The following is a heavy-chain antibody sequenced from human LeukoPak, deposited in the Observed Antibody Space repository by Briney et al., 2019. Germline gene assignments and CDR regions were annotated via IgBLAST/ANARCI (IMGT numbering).Heavy chain of an antibody. CDR3: ARCRAGGWLFDY. CDR2: TYYRSKWYN. D-gene: IGHD3-16*01. J-gene: IGHJ4*02. V-gene: IGHV6-1*01. CDR1: GDNVSSNSAA. Sequence: SQTLSLTCAISGDNVSSNSAAWNWIRQSASSGLEWLGRTYYRSKWYNDYAVSVKSRISINPDTSKNQFSLQLNSVTPEDTAVYYCARCRAGGWLFDYWGQGTLVTVSS.